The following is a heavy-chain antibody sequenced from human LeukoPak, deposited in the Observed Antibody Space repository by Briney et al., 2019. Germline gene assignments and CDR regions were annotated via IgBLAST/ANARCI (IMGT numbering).Heavy chain of an antibody. D-gene: IGHD3-10*01. CDR2: ISDDGSNK. CDR1: GFPFSSYG. CDR3: ARCYYYGSGSYYSANSSPPFDP. Sequence: GRSLRLSCAASGFPFSSYGMHWVRQSPGKGLEWVAAISDDGSNKYFADSVKGRFTISRDNAKNSLYLQMNSLRAEDTAVYYCARCYYYGSGSYYSANSSPPFDPWGQGTLVTVSS. J-gene: IGHJ5*02. V-gene: IGHV3-30*03.